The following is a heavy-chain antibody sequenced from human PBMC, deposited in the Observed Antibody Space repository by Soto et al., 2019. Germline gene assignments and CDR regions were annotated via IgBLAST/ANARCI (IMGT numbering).Heavy chain of an antibody. CDR3: AKAAVAYNGEWYWFDL. V-gene: IGHV3-23*01. Sequence: EVPLLASGGGLVQPGGSLRLSCAASGFTFKNFAVSWVRQAPGKGMEWVSAIGGSASSANYADTVKGRFTVSRDDSKSTLYLQMCGLRVDDTALYYCAKAAVAYNGEWYWFDLWGQGTLVIVAS. J-gene: IGHJ5*02. CDR2: IGGSASSA. CDR1: GFTFKNFA. D-gene: IGHD3-10*01.